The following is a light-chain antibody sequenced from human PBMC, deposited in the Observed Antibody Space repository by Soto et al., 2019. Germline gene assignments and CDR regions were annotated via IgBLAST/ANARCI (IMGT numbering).Light chain of an antibody. Sequence: DIVMTQSPDSLAVSPGERATLSCRASQSVSSSLAWYQQKPGQAPRLLIYGASTRATGIPARFSGSGSGAEFTLTISSLQSEDFAVYYCQQYNNWWTFGQGTKVDIK. J-gene: IGKJ1*01. V-gene: IGKV3-15*01. CDR1: QSVSSS. CDR3: QQYNNWWT. CDR2: GAS.